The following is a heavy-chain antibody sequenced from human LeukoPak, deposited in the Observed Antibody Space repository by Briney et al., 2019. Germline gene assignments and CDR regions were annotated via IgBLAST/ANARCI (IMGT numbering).Heavy chain of an antibody. J-gene: IGHJ4*02. D-gene: IGHD1-7*01. CDR2: IYSSDST. V-gene: IGHV3-53*01. Sequence: GGSLRLSCAASGFTVSSNYMSWVRLAPGKGLEWVSVIYSSDSTYYADSVKGRFTISRDNSKNTLYLQMNSLRAEDTAVYYCARGNWNYPFDYWGQGTLVTVSS. CDR1: GFTVSSNY. CDR3: ARGNWNYPFDY.